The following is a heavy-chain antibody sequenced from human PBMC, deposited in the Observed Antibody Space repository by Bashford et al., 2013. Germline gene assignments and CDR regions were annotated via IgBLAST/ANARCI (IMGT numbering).Heavy chain of an antibody. V-gene: IGHV4-31*03. CDR2: IYYSGST. CDR3: ARDSGYYDSSGYYVYYFDY. D-gene: IGHD3-22*01. CDR1: GGSISSGGYY. Sequence: SETLSLTCTVSGGSISSGGYYWSWIRQHPGKGLEWIGYIYYSGSTYYNPSLKSRVTISVDTSKNQFSLKLSSVTAADTAVYYCARDSGYYDSSGYYVYYFDYWGQGTLVTVSS. J-gene: IGHJ4*02.